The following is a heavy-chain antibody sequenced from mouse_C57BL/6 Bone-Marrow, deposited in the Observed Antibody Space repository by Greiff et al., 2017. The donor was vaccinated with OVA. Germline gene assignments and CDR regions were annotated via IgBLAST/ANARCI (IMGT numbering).Heavy chain of an antibody. CDR2: IYPGSGST. CDR3: ARAPLLLRQAWFAY. D-gene: IGHD1-1*01. J-gene: IGHJ3*01. V-gene: IGHV1-55*01. Sequence: QVQLQQPGAELVKPGASVKMSCKASGYTFTSYWITWVKQRPGQGLEWIGDIYPGSGSTNYNEKLKSKATLTVDTSSSTAYMQLSSLTSEDSAVYYCARAPLLLRQAWFAYWGQGTLVTVSA. CDR1: GYTFTSYW.